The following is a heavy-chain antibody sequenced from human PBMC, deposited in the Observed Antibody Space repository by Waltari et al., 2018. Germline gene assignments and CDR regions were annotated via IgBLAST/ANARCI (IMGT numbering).Heavy chain of an antibody. CDR3: ARMYYGSGSYYNVDYGMDV. D-gene: IGHD3-10*01. V-gene: IGHV1-46*01. CDR1: GYTFTSYY. CDR2: IHPSGGST. Sequence: QVQLVQSGAEVKKPGASVKVSCKASGYTFTSYYMHWVRQAPGQGLEWMGIIHPSGGSTSYAQKFQGRVTMTRDTSTSTVYMELSSLRSEDTAVYYCARMYYGSGSYYNVDYGMDVWGQGTTVTVSS. J-gene: IGHJ6*02.